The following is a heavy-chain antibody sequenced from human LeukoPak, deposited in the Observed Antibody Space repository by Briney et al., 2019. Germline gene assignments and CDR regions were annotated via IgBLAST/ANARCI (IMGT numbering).Heavy chain of an antibody. CDR2: INTYNGYT. Sequence: GASVKVSCKASGYTFTSYGISWVRQAPGQGLEWMGRINTYNGYTKYTQKFQGRVTMTTDTSTSTAYMKLRSLRSDDTAVFYCARDLSQGYGSGSFSSWGQGTLVTVSS. CDR3: ARDLSQGYGSGSFSS. CDR1: GYTFTSYG. V-gene: IGHV1-18*01. D-gene: IGHD3-10*01. J-gene: IGHJ5*02.